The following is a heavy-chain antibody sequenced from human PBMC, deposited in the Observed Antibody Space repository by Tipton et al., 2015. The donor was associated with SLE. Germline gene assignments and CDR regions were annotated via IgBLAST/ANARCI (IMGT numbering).Heavy chain of an antibody. CDR1: GFPFSSFA. V-gene: IGHV3-30*02. Sequence: GSLRLSCAASGFPFSSFALSWFRQATGKGLEWVAFIRYDGSKTDYADDVKGRFTVSRDNSKNNLYLQMNSLRPEDTAVYYCARVGAVAGSANHYWGQGTLVTVSS. CDR2: IRYDGSKT. J-gene: IGHJ4*02. CDR3: ARVGAVAGSANHY. D-gene: IGHD6-19*01.